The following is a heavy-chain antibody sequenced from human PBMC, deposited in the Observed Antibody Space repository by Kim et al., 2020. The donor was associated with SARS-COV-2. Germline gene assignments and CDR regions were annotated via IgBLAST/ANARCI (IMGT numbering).Heavy chain of an antibody. J-gene: IGHJ4*02. D-gene: IGHD3-10*01. Sequence: GGSLRLSCAASGFTFDDYAMHWVRQAPGKGLEWVSGISWNSGSIGYADSVKGRFTISRDNAKNSLYLQMNSLRAEDTALYYCAKDKVEYYGSGSYESWGQGTLVTVSS. V-gene: IGHV3-9*01. CDR2: ISWNSGSI. CDR1: GFTFDDYA. CDR3: AKDKVEYYGSGSYES.